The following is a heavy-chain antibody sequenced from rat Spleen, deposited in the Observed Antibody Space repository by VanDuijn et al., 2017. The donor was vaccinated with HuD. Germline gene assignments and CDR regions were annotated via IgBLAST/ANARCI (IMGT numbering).Heavy chain of an antibody. Sequence: EVQLVESGGGLVQPGRSLKLSCVASGFTFNNYWMTWIRQAPGKGLEWVATISYDDKTTYYRDSVKGRFTISRDNTKNNLYLQMDNLRSEDTATYYCARAGYLRDWYFDFWGPGTMVTVSS. V-gene: IGHV5-31*01. CDR3: ARAGYLRDWYFDF. J-gene: IGHJ1*01. CDR1: GFTFNNYW. CDR2: ISYDDKTT. D-gene: IGHD2-2*01.